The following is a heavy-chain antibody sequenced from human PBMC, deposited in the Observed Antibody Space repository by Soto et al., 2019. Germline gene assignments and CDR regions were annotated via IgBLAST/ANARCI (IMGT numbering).Heavy chain of an antibody. J-gene: IGHJ4*02. Sequence: AASVKVSCKASGYTFTGHYMHWVRQAPGQGLEWMGWMNPYSGNTGYAQKFQGRVTVTRSTSISTVYMELSGLRPDDTAVYYCARRKERSGPHYFDYWGQGSQVTVSS. D-gene: IGHD6-25*01. CDR3: ARRKERSGPHYFDY. V-gene: IGHV1-8*02. CDR2: MNPYSGNT. CDR1: GYTFTGHY.